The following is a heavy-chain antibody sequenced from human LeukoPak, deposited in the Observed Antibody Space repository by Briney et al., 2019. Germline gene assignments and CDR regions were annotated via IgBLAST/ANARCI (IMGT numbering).Heavy chain of an antibody. D-gene: IGHD6-13*01. J-gene: IGHJ4*02. CDR3: AGSTVERQQLARFDY. V-gene: IGHV1-46*01. CDR1: GYTFISYY. CDR2: IHLSGGGT. Sequence: ASVKVSCKASGYTFISYYMHWVRQAPGQGLEWMGIIHLSGGGTSHAQKFQGRVTMSRDTSTSTVYMELSSLRSEDTAVYYCAGSTVERQQLARFDYWGQGTLVTVSS.